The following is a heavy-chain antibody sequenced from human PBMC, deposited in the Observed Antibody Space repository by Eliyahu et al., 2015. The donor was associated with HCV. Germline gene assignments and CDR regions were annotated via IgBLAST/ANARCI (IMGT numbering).Heavy chain of an antibody. CDR2: IYAGDSEN. D-gene: IGHD3-22*01. Sequence: EVQLVQSGAEVKXPGESLKISXXGSGYXFTTYWIAWVRQLPGKGLEWMAMIYAGDSENRYSPSFQGQVTISVDNSISTAYLQWSSLKASDTAMYYCARRGYYDGSGYFDYWGQGTLVTVSS. J-gene: IGHJ4*02. V-gene: IGHV5-51*01. CDR1: GYXFTTYW. CDR3: ARRGYYDGSGYFDY.